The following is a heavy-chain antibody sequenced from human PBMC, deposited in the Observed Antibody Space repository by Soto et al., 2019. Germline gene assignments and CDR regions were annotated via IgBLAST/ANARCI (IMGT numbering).Heavy chain of an antibody. J-gene: IGHJ4*02. CDR1: GGSFSGYY. Sequence: SETLSLTCAVYGGSFSGYYWSWIRQPPGKGLEWIGEINHSGSTNYNPSLKSRVTISVDTSKNQFSLKLSSVTAADTAVYYCARSRYSYGYYFDYWGQGTLVTVSS. CDR3: ARSRYSYGYYFDY. CDR2: INHSGST. V-gene: IGHV4-34*01. D-gene: IGHD5-18*01.